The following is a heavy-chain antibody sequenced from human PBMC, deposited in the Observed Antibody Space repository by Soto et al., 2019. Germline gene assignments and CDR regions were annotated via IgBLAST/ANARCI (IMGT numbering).Heavy chain of an antibody. Sequence: SETLSLTCTVSGGSISSYYWSWIRQPPGKGLEWIGYIYYSGSTNYNPSLKSRVTISVDTSKNQFSLKLSSVTAADTAVYYCARGGDSGYGLGGIFDYWGQGTLVTVSS. J-gene: IGHJ4*02. CDR3: ARGGDSGYGLGGIFDY. V-gene: IGHV4-59*01. D-gene: IGHD5-12*01. CDR1: GGSISSYY. CDR2: IYYSGST.